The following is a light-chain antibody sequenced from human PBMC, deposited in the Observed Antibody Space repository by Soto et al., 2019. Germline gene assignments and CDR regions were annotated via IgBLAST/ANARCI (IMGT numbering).Light chain of an antibody. CDR3: GTWASRLSTVL. Sequence: SVLTQPASVSAAPGQKVTISCSGRRSNMGSNYLSWYQHLQGTAPKVVIYDSSERPSGIPDRFSGSKSGTSANLAITRLPTGDEADYYWGTWASRLSTVLFGGGTKVTVL. V-gene: IGLV1-51*01. CDR2: DSS. J-gene: IGLJ2*01. CDR1: RSNMGSNY.